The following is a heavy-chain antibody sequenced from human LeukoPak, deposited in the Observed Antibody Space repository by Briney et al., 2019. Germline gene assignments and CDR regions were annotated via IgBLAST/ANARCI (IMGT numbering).Heavy chain of an antibody. CDR3: SRGLDSRKLGY. V-gene: IGHV4-31*03. CDR1: GGSISSGGYY. J-gene: IGHJ4*02. Sequence: SETLSLTCTVSGGSISSGGYYWSWIRQHPGKGLEWIGYIYYSGSTYYNPSLKSRVTISVDTSKGQFSLKLSSVTAADTAVYFCSRGLDSRKLGYWGQGTLVTVSS. D-gene: IGHD3-22*01. CDR2: IYYSGST.